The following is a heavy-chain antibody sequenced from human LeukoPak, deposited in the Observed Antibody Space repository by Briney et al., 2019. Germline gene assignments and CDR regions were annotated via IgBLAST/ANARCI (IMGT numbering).Heavy chain of an antibody. CDR1: GGSISSGSYY. CDR2: IYTSGST. D-gene: IGHD3-10*01. V-gene: IGHV4-61*02. CDR3: ARGLLPGWFDP. Sequence: SQTLSLTCTVSGGSISSGSYYWSWIRQPAGKGLEWIGRIYTSGSTNYNPSLKSRVTISVDTSKNQFSLKLSSVTAADTAVYYCARGLLPGWFDPWGQGTLVTVSS. J-gene: IGHJ5*02.